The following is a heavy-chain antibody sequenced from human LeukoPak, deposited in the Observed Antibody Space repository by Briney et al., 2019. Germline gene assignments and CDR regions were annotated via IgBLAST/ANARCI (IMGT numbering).Heavy chain of an antibody. J-gene: IGHJ4*02. CDR2: INSDGSTT. CDR3: AKALGMGAPDY. V-gene: IGHV3-74*01. D-gene: IGHD1-26*01. CDR1: GFTFSSYW. Sequence: GGSLRLSCAASGFTFSSYWMHWVRQAPGKGLVWVSRINSDGSTTTYADSVRGRFTISRDNAKNTLFLQMNSLRAEDTAVYYCAKALGMGAPDYWGQGTLVTVSS.